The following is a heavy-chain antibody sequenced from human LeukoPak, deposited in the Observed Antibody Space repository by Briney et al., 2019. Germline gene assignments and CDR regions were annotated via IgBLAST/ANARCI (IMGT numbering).Heavy chain of an antibody. CDR2: IYHSGST. D-gene: IGHD2-21*01. V-gene: IGHV4-38-2*02. J-gene: IGHJ3*02. CDR3: ARDTAIYRAFDI. Sequence: SETLSLTCTVSGNSISSGYYWGWIRQPPGKGLEWIGSIYHSGSTYYNPSLKSRVTISVDTSKNQFSLKLSSVTAADTAVYYRARDTAIYRAFDIWDQGTMVTVSA. CDR1: GNSISSGYY.